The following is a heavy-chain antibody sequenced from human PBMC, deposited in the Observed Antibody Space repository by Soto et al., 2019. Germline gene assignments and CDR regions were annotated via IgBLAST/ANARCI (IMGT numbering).Heavy chain of an antibody. CDR2: TNPNSGGT. CDR1: GYTFTDYY. Sequence: ASVKVSCKASGYTFTDYYMHWVRQAPGQGLEWMGWTNPNSGGTNYAQKFQGRVTMTRDTSISTAYMELSRLRSDDTAVYYCARDKGGRAIFGVVSPNEFDPWGQGTMVTVSS. CDR3: ARDKGGRAIFGVVSPNEFDP. J-gene: IGHJ5*02. V-gene: IGHV1-2*02. D-gene: IGHD3-3*01.